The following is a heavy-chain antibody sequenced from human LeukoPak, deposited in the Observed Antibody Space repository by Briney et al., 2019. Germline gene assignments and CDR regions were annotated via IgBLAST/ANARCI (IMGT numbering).Heavy chain of an antibody. Sequence: GRSLRLSCAASGFTFSSYGMHWLRQAPGKGLEWVAVISYDGSNKYYADSVKGRFTISRDNSKNTLYLQMNSLRAEDTAVYYCAKEAFGRGDAFDIWGQGTMVTVSS. CDR1: GFTFSSYG. D-gene: IGHD3-10*01. V-gene: IGHV3-30*18. CDR2: ISYDGSNK. J-gene: IGHJ3*02. CDR3: AKEAFGRGDAFDI.